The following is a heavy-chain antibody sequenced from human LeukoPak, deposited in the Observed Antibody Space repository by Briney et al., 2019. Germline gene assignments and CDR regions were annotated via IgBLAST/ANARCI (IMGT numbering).Heavy chain of an antibody. V-gene: IGHV3-21*01. Sequence: GGSLRLSCAASGFTFSSYTMNGVRQAPGKGRDWVSSISSGSTYVYYADSVKGRFTISRDNAKNSLYLQMNNLRVEDTAIYYCARVNGDYERGGAPDYWGQGTLVTVSS. CDR1: GFTFSSYT. CDR2: ISSGSTYV. J-gene: IGHJ4*02. CDR3: ARVNGDYERGGAPDY. D-gene: IGHD4-17*01.